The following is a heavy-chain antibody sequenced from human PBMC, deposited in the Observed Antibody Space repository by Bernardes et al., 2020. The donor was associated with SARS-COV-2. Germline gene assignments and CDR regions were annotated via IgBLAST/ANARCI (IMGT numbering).Heavy chain of an antibody. CDR1: GDSISSRTYY. CDR2: VYYTGGT. Sequence: SETLSLTCTVSGDSISSRTYYWGWIRQSPGKGLEWIGSVYYTGGTYYNPSLKDRVTISVDTSKNQFSLRLSSLTAADAAVYYCARHPRRLQVSGSWFDPWGQRTLVTVSS. D-gene: IGHD1-26*01. J-gene: IGHJ5*02. CDR3: ARHPRRLQVSGSWFDP. V-gene: IGHV4-39*01.